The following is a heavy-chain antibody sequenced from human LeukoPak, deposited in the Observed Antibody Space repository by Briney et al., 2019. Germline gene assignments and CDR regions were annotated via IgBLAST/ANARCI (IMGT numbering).Heavy chain of an antibody. D-gene: IGHD3-22*01. CDR2: INHSGST. CDR1: GGSFSGYY. Sequence: SETLSLTCAVYGGSFSGYYWSWIRQPPGKGLEWIGEINHSGSTNYNPSLKSRVTISVDTSKNQFSLKLSSVTAADTAVYYCARGLVSPTRYDSSGYYGPNFDYWGQGTLVTVSS. CDR3: ARGLVSPTRYDSSGYYGPNFDY. V-gene: IGHV4-34*01. J-gene: IGHJ4*02.